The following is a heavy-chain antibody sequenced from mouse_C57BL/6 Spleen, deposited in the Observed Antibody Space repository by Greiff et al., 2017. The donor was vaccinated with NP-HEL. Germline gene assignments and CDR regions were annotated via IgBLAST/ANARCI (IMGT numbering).Heavy chain of an antibody. CDR2: ISSGGSYT. J-gene: IGHJ4*01. V-gene: IGHV5-6*01. Sequence: EVHLVESGGDLVKPGGSLKLSCAASGFTFSSYGMSWVRQTPDKRLEWVATISSGGSYTYYPDSVKGRFTISRDNAKNTLYLQMSSLKSEDTAMYYCARHRSRWLPHWGQGTSVTVSS. D-gene: IGHD2-3*01. CDR1: GFTFSSYG. CDR3: ARHRSRWLPH.